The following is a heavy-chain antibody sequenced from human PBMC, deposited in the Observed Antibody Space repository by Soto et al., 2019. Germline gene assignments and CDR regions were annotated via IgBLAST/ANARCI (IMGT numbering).Heavy chain of an antibody. CDR2: ISYDGSNK. CDR1: GFTFSSYG. CDR3: AKDGSWRVVTAILDYFDY. D-gene: IGHD2-21*02. J-gene: IGHJ4*02. Sequence: GSLRLSCAASGFTFSSYGMHWVRQAPGKGLEWVAVISYDGSNKYYADSVKGRFTISRDNSKNTLYLQMNSLRAEDTAVYYCAKDGSWRVVTAILDYFDYWGQGTLVTVSS. V-gene: IGHV3-30*18.